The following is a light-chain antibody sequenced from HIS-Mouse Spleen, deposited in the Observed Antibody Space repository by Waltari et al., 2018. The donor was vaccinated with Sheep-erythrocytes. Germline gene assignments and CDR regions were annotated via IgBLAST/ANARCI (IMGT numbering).Light chain of an antibody. CDR1: SSDVGGYNY. Sequence: QSALTQPRSVSGSPGQSVTISCTGTSSDVGGYNYVSWYQQHPGKAPKLMIYAVSKRPSGVPARFSGSKSGHTASLTISGLQAEDEADYYCCSYAGSYNHVFATGTKVTVL. V-gene: IGLV2-11*01. J-gene: IGLJ1*01. CDR2: AVS. CDR3: CSYAGSYNHV.